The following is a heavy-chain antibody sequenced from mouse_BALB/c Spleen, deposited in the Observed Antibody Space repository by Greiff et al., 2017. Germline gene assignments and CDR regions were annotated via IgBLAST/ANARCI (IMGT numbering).Heavy chain of an antibody. Sequence: QVQLQQSGPDLVAPSQSLSITCTVSGFSLTSYGVHWVRQPPGKGLEWLVVIWSDGSTTYNSALKSRLSISKDNSKSQVFLKMNSLQTDDTAMYYCARQEYGNYVDYAMDDWGQGTSVTVSA. CDR3: ARQEYGNYVDYAMDD. V-gene: IGHV2-6-2*01. D-gene: IGHD2-10*02. CDR2: IWSDGST. CDR1: GFSLTSYG. J-gene: IGHJ4*01.